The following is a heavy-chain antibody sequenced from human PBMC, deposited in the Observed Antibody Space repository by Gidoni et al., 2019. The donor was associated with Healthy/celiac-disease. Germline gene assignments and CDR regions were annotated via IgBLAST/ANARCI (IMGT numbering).Heavy chain of an antibody. D-gene: IGHD1-26*01. CDR1: GYNFTSYG. CDR2: ISAYNGNT. V-gene: IGHV1-18*01. J-gene: IGHJ4*02. CDR3: ARVRNVMGATGPLGDY. Sequence: QVQLVQSGAEVKKPGASVKVSSKASGYNFTSYGLSWVRQAPGQGLEWMGWISAYNGNTNYAQKLQGRVTMTTDTSTSTAYMELRSLGSDDAAVYYCARVRNVMGATGPLGDYWGQGTLVTVSS.